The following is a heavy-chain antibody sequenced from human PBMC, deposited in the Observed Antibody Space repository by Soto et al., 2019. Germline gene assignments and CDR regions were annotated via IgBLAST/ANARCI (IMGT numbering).Heavy chain of an antibody. J-gene: IGHJ4*02. CDR1: GGSISSSSYC. V-gene: IGHV4-39*01. CDR3: ARAGISSGWYYFDY. CDR2: IYYSGST. D-gene: IGHD6-19*01. Sequence: PSETLSLTCTVSGGSISSSSYCWGWIRQPPGKGLEWIGSIYYSGSTYYNPSLKSRVTISVDTSKNQFSLKLSSVTAADTAVYYCARAGISSGWYYFDYWGQGTLVTVSS.